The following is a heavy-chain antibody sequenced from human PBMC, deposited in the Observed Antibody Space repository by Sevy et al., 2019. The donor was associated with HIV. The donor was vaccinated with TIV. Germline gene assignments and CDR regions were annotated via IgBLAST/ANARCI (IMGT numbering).Heavy chain of an antibody. CDR2: ISGSCGST. Sequence: GGSLRLSCAASGFTFSSYAMSWVRQAPGKGLEWVSAISGSCGSTYYADSVKGRFTISRDNSKNTLYLQMNSLRAEDTAVYYCARIAAAQVTRFDYWGQGTLVTVSS. CDR1: GFTFSSYA. D-gene: IGHD6-13*01. J-gene: IGHJ4*02. CDR3: ARIAAAQVTRFDY. V-gene: IGHV3-23*01.